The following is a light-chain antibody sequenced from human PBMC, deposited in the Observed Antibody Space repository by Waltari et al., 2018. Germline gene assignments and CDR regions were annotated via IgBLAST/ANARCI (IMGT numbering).Light chain of an antibody. V-gene: IGKV1-5*01. J-gene: IGKJ4*01. CDR3: QHYSASSFT. CDR1: ENIDNW. Sequence: DIQMTQSPSTLSASVGDRVTITCRVSENIDNWLALYQQRPGEAPNLLIFYASTLEKGVPSRFSGSGSGTEFTLTISSLQPDDFATYYCQHYSASSFTFGGGTKLEIK. CDR2: YAS.